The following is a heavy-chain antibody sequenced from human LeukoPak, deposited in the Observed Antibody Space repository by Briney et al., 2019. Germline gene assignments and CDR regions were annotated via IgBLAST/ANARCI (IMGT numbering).Heavy chain of an antibody. J-gene: IGHJ4*02. Sequence: GGSLRLSCAASGFTFSSYAMHWVRQAPGKGLEWVAVISYDGSNKYYADSVKGRFTISRDNSKNTLYLQMNSLRAEDTAVYYCGRETRGYSYGYDYWGQGTLVTVSS. D-gene: IGHD5-18*01. V-gene: IGHV3-30-3*01. CDR2: ISYDGSNK. CDR1: GFTFSSYA. CDR3: GRETRGYSYGYDY.